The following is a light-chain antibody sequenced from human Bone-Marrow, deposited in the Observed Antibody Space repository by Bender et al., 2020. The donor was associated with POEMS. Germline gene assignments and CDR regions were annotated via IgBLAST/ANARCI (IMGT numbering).Light chain of an antibody. CDR3: SSYASSSTLV. CDR2: DVN. Sequence: QSALTQPPSASGSPGQSVTVSCTGTSSDVGGYKYVTWYQQHPGKAPKLIIYDVNKRPPGVPNRFSGSKSGNTASLTVSGLQAEDEADYYCSSYASSSTLVFGGGTKLTVL. CDR1: SSDVGGYKY. V-gene: IGLV2-8*01. J-gene: IGLJ3*02.